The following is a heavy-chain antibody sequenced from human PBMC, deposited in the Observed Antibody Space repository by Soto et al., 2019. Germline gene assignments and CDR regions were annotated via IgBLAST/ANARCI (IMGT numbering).Heavy chain of an antibody. D-gene: IGHD1-7*01. Sequence: EVYLLESGGGFVQPGVSLRLSCAASGFTFRSYAVSWVRQDPGKGLEWVSGISDSGVITYYADSVKGRFTISRDNSTNTLYLQMRSLRAEDTAVYYCAFQALDLGPENFHFYRTDVWGQGTTVTVS. CDR1: GFTFRSYA. J-gene: IGHJ6*02. CDR3: AFQALDLGPENFHFYRTDV. V-gene: IGHV3-23*01. CDR2: ISDSGVIT.